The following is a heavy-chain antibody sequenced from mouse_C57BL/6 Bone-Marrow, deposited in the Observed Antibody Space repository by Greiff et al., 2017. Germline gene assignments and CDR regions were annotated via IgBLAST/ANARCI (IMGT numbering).Heavy chain of an antibody. CDR1: GFTFSDYY. Sequence: VKLVESEGGLVQPGSSMKLSCTASGFTFSDYYMAWVRQVPEKGLEWVANINYDGSSTYYLDSLKSRFIISRDNAKNILYLQMSSLKSEDTATXYCARDPPGTGYFDYWGQGTTLTVSS. J-gene: IGHJ2*01. V-gene: IGHV5-16*01. CDR3: ARDPPGTGYFDY. CDR2: INYDGSST. D-gene: IGHD4-1*01.